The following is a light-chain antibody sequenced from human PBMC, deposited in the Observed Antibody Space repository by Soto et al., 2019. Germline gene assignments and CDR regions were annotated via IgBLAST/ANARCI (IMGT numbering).Light chain of an antibody. J-gene: IGKJ1*01. Sequence: DIVMTQSPDSLDVSLGERATITCKSSQSVLYSSNNKNYLAWYQQKAGQPPKLLIYWASTRESGVPDRFSGSGSGTDFTLTISSLQAEDVAVYYCQQHYNTPWTFGQGTKVDIK. CDR2: WAS. CDR1: QSVLYSSNNKNY. V-gene: IGKV4-1*01. CDR3: QQHYNTPWT.